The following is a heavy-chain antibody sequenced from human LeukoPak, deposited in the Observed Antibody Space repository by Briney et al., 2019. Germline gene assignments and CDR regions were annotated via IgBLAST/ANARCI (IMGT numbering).Heavy chain of an antibody. J-gene: IGHJ2*01. D-gene: IGHD6-19*01. CDR3: ARVAYSSGWYDPWYFDL. CDR1: GDSFSSNTAA. CDR2: TYYRSKWYN. Sequence: SQTLSLTCAISGDSFSSNTAAWNWIRQSPSRGLEWLGRTYYRSKWYNDYAVSVKSRITINPDTPKNQFSLQLNSVTPEDTAVYYCARVAYSSGWYDPWYFDLWGRGTLVTVSS. V-gene: IGHV6-1*01.